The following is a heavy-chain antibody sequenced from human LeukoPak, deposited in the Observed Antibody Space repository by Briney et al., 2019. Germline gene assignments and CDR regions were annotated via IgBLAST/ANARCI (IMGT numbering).Heavy chain of an antibody. CDR1: GYTFTGYY. CDR2: INPNSGGT. CDR3: ARGITGTTLGIDY. V-gene: IGHV1-2*02. D-gene: IGHD1-7*01. Sequence: ASVKVPCKASGYTFTGYYMHWVRQAPGQGLEWMGWINPNSGGTNYAQKFQGRVTMTRDTSISTAYMELSRLRSDDTAVYYCARGITGTTLGIDYWGQGTLVTVSS. J-gene: IGHJ4*02.